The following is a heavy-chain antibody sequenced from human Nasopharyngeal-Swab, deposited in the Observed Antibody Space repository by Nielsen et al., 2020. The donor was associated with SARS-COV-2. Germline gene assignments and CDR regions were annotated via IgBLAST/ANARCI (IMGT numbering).Heavy chain of an antibody. CDR1: GFTFSSYG. CDR2: ISYDGSNK. D-gene: IGHD2-21*02. J-gene: IGHJ4*02. V-gene: IGHV3-30*03. Sequence: GESLKISCAASGFTFSSYGMHWVRQAPDKGLEWVAVISYDGSNKYYADSVKGRFTISRDNSKNTLYLQMNSLRAEDTAVYYCAREGDIVVVTALDYWGQGTLVTVSS. CDR3: AREGDIVVVTALDY.